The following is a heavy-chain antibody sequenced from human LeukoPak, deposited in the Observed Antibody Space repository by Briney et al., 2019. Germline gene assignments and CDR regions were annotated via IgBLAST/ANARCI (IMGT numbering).Heavy chain of an antibody. J-gene: IGHJ4*02. V-gene: IGHV4-34*01. CDR3: ARAVEYYDILTGYYLTYFDY. D-gene: IGHD3-9*01. CDR1: GVSFSGYY. CDR2: INHSGST. Sequence: SETLSLTCAVYGVSFSGYYWSWIRQPPGKGLEWIGEINHSGSTNYNPSLKSRVTISVDTSKNQFSLKLSSVTAADTAVYYCARAVEYYDILTGYYLTYFDYWGQGTLVTVSS.